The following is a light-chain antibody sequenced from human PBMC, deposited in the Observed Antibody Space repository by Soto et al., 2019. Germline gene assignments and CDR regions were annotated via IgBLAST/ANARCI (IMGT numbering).Light chain of an antibody. CDR3: TSYTRDTTYG. CDR1: YSDIGTYDS. CDR2: GVN. J-gene: IGLJ1*01. V-gene: IGLV2-14*01. Sequence: QSALTQPASVSGSPGQSITVSCTGTYSDIGTYDSVSWYQHHPGRAPKLLIFGVNRRPSGISYRFSASKSGNTASLTISGLQAEDEADYYCTSYTRDTTYGVGTGTKV.